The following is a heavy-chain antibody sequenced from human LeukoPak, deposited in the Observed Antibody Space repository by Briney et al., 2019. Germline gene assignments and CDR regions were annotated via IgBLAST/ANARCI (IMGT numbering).Heavy chain of an antibody. J-gene: IGHJ4*02. CDR2: ISFSGSPI. CDR1: GFTFSSYS. D-gene: IGHD5-18*01. V-gene: IGHV3-48*04. Sequence: GGSLRLSCAASGFTFSSYSMNWVRQAPGKGLEWVSYISFSGSPIYYADSVKGRFTVSRDNAKNSLYLQMNSLRAEDTAVYYCVRSRGYSYGRGLYFDYWGQGTLVTVSS. CDR3: VRSRGYSYGRGLYFDY.